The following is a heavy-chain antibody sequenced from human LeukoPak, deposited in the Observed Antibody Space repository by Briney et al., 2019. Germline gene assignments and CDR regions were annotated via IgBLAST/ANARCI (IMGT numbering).Heavy chain of an antibody. V-gene: IGHV3-30*02. J-gene: IGHJ5*02. CDR2: TRYDEDNK. CDR3: AREKIQLWLTNWFDP. CDR1: GFTFSSYG. D-gene: IGHD5-18*01. Sequence: GGSLRLSCAASGFTFSSYGMNWVRQAPGKGLEWVAFTRYDEDNKYYADSVKGRFTISRDNSKNTLYLQMNSLRAEDTAVYYCAREKIQLWLTNWFDPWGQGTLVTVSS.